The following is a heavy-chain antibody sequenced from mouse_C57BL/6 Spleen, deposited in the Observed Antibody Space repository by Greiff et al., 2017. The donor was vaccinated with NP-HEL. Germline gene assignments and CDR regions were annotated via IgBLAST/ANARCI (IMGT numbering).Heavy chain of an antibody. J-gene: IGHJ2*01. CDR3: ARCPLDGYYVPFDY. CDR2: IYPGSGST. V-gene: IGHV1-55*01. CDR1: GYTFTSYW. Sequence: QVQLKESGAELVKPGASVKMSCKASGYTFTSYWITWVKQRPGQGLEWIGDIYPGSGSTNYNEKFKSKATLTVDTSSSTAYMQLSSLTSEDSAVYYCARCPLDGYYVPFDYWGQGTTLTVSS. D-gene: IGHD2-3*01.